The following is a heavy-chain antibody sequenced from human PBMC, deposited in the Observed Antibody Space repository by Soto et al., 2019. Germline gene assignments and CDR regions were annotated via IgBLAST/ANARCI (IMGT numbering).Heavy chain of an antibody. D-gene: IGHD2-15*01. J-gene: IGHJ6*03. CDR2: ISAYNGNT. Sequence: QVQLVQSGAEVKKPGASVKVSCKASGYTFTSYGISWVRQAPGQVLEWMGWISAYNGNTNYAQKLQGRVTMTTDTSTSTAYMELRILRPDDTAVYYCARVYCSGGSCYLGFGWYYYYMDVWGKGTTVTVSS. CDR1: GYTFTSYG. CDR3: ARVYCSGGSCYLGFGWYYYYMDV. V-gene: IGHV1-18*01.